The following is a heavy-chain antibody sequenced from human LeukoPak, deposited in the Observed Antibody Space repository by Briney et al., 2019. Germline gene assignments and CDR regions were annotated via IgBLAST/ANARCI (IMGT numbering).Heavy chain of an antibody. CDR3: AREGHDYYDSSGYYGRNWFDP. CDR2: IYTSGST. Sequence: SETLSLTCTVSGGSISSGSYYWSWIRQPAGKGLGWIGRIYTSGSTNYNPSLKSRVTISVDTSKNQFSLKLSSVTAADTAVYYCAREGHDYYDSSGYYGRNWFDPWGQGTLVTVSS. V-gene: IGHV4-61*02. J-gene: IGHJ5*02. CDR1: GGSISSGSYY. D-gene: IGHD3-22*01.